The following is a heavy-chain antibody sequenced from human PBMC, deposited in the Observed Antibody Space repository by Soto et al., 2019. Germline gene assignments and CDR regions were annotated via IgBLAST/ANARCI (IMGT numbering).Heavy chain of an antibody. CDR2: ISYSGTT. CDR3: ARGRGYSYGLDP. V-gene: IGHV4-30-4*01. D-gene: IGHD5-18*01. Sequence: QVQLQESGPGLVKPSQTLSLTCTVSGDSISSNNNYWSWIRQPPGEGLEWIGFISYSGTTSYSPSLKSRVAISLDTSKIQFSLSLSSVTAADTAVYYGARGRGYSYGLDPWGQLTLVTVSS. J-gene: IGHJ5*02. CDR1: GDSISSNNNY.